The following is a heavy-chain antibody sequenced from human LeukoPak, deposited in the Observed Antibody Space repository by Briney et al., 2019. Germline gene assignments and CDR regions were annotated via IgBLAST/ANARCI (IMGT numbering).Heavy chain of an antibody. CDR2: IYYSGNT. CDR3: ARGWFGEFPRRFDP. CDR1: GGSISSGGYY. Sequence: PSETLSLTGTVSGGSISSGGYYWSWIRQHPMKGLEWIGYIYYSGNTHYNPSLKSRVTISVDTSKNQFSLKLSSVTGADTAVYYCARGWFGEFPRRFDPWGQGTLVTVSS. J-gene: IGHJ5*02. V-gene: IGHV4-31*03. D-gene: IGHD3-10*01.